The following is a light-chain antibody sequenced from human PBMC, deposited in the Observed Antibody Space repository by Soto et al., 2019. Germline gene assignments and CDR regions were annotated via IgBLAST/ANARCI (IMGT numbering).Light chain of an antibody. CDR1: SSDVGGYNY. V-gene: IGLV2-8*01. CDR2: EVI. CDR3: SSYAGSNFYV. Sequence: QSALTQPPSASGSPGQSVTISCTGTSSDVGGYNYVSWYQQHPGKAPKLMIYEVIKRPSGVPDRFSGSKSGNTASLTVSGLQAEDEADYYCSSYAGSNFYVFGTGTKVTV. J-gene: IGLJ1*01.